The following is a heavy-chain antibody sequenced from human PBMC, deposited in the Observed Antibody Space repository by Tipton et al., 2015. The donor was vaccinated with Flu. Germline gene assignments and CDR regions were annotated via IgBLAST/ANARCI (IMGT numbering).Heavy chain of an antibody. CDR1: GDSMRSDYF. J-gene: IGHJ5*02. Sequence: TLSLTCTVSGDSMRSDYFWAWIRQAPGKGLEWIGNIHYSGSPHYNPSLKSRVTITVDTSKNQFSLRLSSMTAADTAVYYCARDRGFSNWFDPWGQGTLVTVSS. V-gene: IGHV4-38-2*02. D-gene: IGHD3-10*01. CDR2: IHYSGSP. CDR3: ARDRGFSNWFDP.